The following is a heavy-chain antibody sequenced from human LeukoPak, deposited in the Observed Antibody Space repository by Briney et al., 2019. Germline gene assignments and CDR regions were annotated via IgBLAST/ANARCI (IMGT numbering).Heavy chain of an antibody. D-gene: IGHD3-10*01. CDR3: ARGKVVMVRGLGWFDP. V-gene: IGHV4-34*01. Sequence: SETLSLTCAVSVGSISSGGYYWSWFRQPPGKGLEWLGEINHSGSTNYYPSLKSGVTILVDTSQNQFPLKLSSVHAAVLAGDYWARGKVVMVRGLGWFDPWGQGTLVTVSS. CDR1: VGSISSGGYY. CDR2: INHSGST. J-gene: IGHJ5*02.